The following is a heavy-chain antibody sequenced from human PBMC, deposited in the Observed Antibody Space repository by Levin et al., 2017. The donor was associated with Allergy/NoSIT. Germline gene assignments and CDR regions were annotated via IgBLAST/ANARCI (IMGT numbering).Heavy chain of an antibody. Sequence: GASVKVSCKASGGTFSSYAISWVRQAPGQGLEWMGGIIPIFGTANYAQKFQGRVTITADESTSTAYMELSSLRSEDTAVYYCARSASYSSSEEIDYWGQGTLVTVSS. D-gene: IGHD6-6*01. J-gene: IGHJ4*02. CDR3: ARSASYSSSEEIDY. V-gene: IGHV1-69*13. CDR2: IIPIFGTA. CDR1: GGTFSSYA.